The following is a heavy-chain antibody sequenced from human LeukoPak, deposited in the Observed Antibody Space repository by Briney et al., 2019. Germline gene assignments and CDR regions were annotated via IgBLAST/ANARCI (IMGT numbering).Heavy chain of an antibody. CDR3: ALLWFGGNWFDP. D-gene: IGHD3-10*01. J-gene: IGHJ5*02. V-gene: IGHV1-69*02. Sequence: ASVKVSCKASGGTFSSYTITWVRQAPGQGLEWMGRIIPMVGVSKYAKNFQGRVTITADKSTNTAYMEMSSLRSEDTAIYYCALLWFGGNWFDPWGQGTLVTVSS. CDR1: GGTFSSYT. CDR2: IIPMVGVS.